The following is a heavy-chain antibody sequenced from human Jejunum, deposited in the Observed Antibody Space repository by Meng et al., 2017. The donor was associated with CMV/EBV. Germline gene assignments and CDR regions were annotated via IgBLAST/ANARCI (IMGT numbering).Heavy chain of an antibody. D-gene: IGHD4-17*01. CDR3: ARAGDYRCDY. V-gene: IGHV3-74*01. CDR1: GFTFSNYW. J-gene: IGHJ4*02. Sequence: CAASGFTFSNYWMHWVRQAQGKGLVWVSRIDTNGRTINYADSVKGRFTISRDNAKNTLYLQMNSLRAEDTAVYYCARAGDYRCDYWGQGTLVTVSS. CDR2: IDTNGRTI.